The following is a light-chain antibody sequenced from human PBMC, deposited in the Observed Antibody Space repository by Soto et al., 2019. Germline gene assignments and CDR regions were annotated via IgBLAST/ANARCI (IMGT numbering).Light chain of an antibody. CDR1: QSVSSSY. V-gene: IGKV3-20*01. CDR3: QRRQYGPPIT. J-gene: IGKJ5*01. CDR2: GAS. Sequence: EIVLTQSPGTLSLSPGERATFSCRASQSVSSSYIAWYQQKRGQAPRRLIYGASIRATGIPDRFSGSGSGTDFTLTISSLEPEDFAIYYCQRRQYGPPITCGQGTDWRL.